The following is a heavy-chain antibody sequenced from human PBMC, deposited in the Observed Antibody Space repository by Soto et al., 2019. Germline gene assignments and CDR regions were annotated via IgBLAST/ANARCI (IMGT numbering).Heavy chain of an antibody. CDR1: GFTFSSYA. CDR2: ISYDGSNK. CDR3: ARGRARGYYGSGSYSY. V-gene: IGHV3-30-3*01. Sequence: GGSLRLSCAASGFTFSSYAMHWVRQAPGKGLEWVAVISYDGSNKYYADSVKGRFTISRDNSKNTLYLQMNSLRAEDTAVYYCARGRARGYYGSGSYSYWGQGTLVTVSS. D-gene: IGHD3-10*01. J-gene: IGHJ4*02.